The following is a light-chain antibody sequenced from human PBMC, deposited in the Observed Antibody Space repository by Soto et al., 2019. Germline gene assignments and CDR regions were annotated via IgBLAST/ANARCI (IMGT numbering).Light chain of an antibody. CDR3: QQCSWHPFTVT. CDR1: QSVSIN. Sequence: EIVMTQSPATLSVSPGERATLSCWASQSVSINLAWYQQKPGQAPRLLIYDASTRATGIPARFSGSGSGTEYTLTISSLQSEDSAVYYCQQCSWHPFTVTFGGGTKVEIK. CDR2: DAS. V-gene: IGKV3-15*01. J-gene: IGKJ4*01.